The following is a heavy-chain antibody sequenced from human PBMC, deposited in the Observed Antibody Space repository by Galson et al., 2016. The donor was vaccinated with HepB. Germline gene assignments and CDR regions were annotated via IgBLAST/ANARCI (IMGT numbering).Heavy chain of an antibody. CDR2: LFYTGTT. CDR3: ARREDGYSSAYHFDY. V-gene: IGHV4-39*01. D-gene: IGHD5-24*01. Sequence: WVRQAPGKGLEWVGSLFYTGTTFYNPSLKSRVSISVDTSKSQFSLNLNSVTAADTAFYYCARREDGYSSAYHFDYWGRGTLVTVSS. J-gene: IGHJ4*02.